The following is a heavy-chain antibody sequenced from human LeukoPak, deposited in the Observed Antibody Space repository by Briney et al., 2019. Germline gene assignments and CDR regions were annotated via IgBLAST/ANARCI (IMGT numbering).Heavy chain of an antibody. CDR3: ARAPEEYYDFWSGYYTGGWFDP. Sequence: SETLSLTCTVSGVSISSGGYYWSWIRQHPGKGLEWIGYIYYSGSTYYNPSLKSRVTISVDTSKNQFSLKLSSVTAADTAVYYCARAPEEYYDFWSGYYTGGWFDPWGQGTLVTVSS. CDR2: IYYSGST. CDR1: GVSISSGGYY. V-gene: IGHV4-31*03. D-gene: IGHD3-3*01. J-gene: IGHJ5*02.